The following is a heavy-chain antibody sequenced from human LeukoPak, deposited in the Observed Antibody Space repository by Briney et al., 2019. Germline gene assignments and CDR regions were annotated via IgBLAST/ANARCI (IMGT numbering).Heavy chain of an antibody. Sequence: SETLSLTCTVSGGSISSYYWSWIRQPPGQGLEWIGYIYYSGSTNYNPSLKTQLTISVDTSKNQFSLKLSSVTAADTAVYYCAGSSRDPFDYWGQGTLVTVSS. D-gene: IGHD5-24*01. CDR2: IYYSGST. J-gene: IGHJ4*02. V-gene: IGHV4-59*12. CDR1: GGSISSYY. CDR3: AGSSRDPFDY.